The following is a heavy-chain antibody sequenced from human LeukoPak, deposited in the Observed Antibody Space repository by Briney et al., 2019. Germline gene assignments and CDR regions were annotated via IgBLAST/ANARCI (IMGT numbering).Heavy chain of an antibody. Sequence: GRSLRLSCAASGFTFSSYGMHWVRQAPGKGLEWVAVIWYDGSNKYYADSVKGRFTISRDNSKNTLYLQMNSLRADDTAVYYCARDVPILRFLEWPLKMDVWGQGTTVTVSS. CDR1: GFTFSSYG. CDR3: ARDVPILRFLEWPLKMDV. J-gene: IGHJ6*02. D-gene: IGHD3-3*01. V-gene: IGHV3-33*01. CDR2: IWYDGSNK.